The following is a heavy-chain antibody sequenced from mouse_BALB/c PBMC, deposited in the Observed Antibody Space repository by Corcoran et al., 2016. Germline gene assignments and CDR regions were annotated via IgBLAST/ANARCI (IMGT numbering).Heavy chain of an antibody. J-gene: IGHJ3*01. D-gene: IGHD2-4*01. V-gene: IGHV9-1*02. Sequence: QIQLVQSGPELKKPGETVKISCKASGYTFTNYGMNWVKQAPGKGLKWMGWINTYTGEPTYADDFKGRFAFSLETSASTAYLQINNLKNEDMATYFCASHTMITTRALAYWGQGTLVTVSA. CDR2: INTYTGEP. CDR1: GYTFTNYG. CDR3: ASHTMITTRALAY.